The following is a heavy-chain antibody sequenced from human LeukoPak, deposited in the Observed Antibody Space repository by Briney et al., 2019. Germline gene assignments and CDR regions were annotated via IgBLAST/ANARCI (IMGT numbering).Heavy chain of an antibody. Sequence: PGGSLRLPCAASGFTFSNAWMSWVRQAPGKGLEWVGRIKSKTDGGTTDYAAPVKGRFTISRDDSKNTLYLQMSSLKTEDTAVYYCTTDVTLVGATAGGYWGQGTLVTVSS. D-gene: IGHD1-26*01. CDR3: TTDVTLVGATAGGY. V-gene: IGHV3-15*01. CDR1: GFTFSNAW. J-gene: IGHJ4*02. CDR2: IKSKTDGGTT.